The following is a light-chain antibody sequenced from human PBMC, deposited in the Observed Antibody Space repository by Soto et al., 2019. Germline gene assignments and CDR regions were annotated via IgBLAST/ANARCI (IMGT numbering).Light chain of an antibody. CDR1: SSDVGGYNY. J-gene: IGLJ2*01. CDR3: CSYTSSSTRVV. V-gene: IGLV2-14*01. CDR2: EVS. Sequence: SALTQPASVSGSPGQSITISCTGTSSDVGGYNYVSWYQQHPGKAPKLMIYEVSDRPSGVSNRFSGSKSGNTASLTISGLQAEDEADYYCCSYTSSSTRVVFGGGTKLTVL.